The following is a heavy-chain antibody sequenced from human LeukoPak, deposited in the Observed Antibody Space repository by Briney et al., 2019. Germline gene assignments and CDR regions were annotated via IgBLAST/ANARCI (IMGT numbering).Heavy chain of an antibody. CDR2: ISSSSSYI. D-gene: IGHD2-15*01. V-gene: IGHV3-21*01. Sequence: GGSLRLSCAASGFTLGSYSMNWVRQAPGKGLEWVSSISSSSSYIYYADSVKGRFTISRDNAKNSLYLQMNSLRAEDTAVYYCARGYCSGGSCYALTHYMDVWGKGTTVTVSS. CDR1: GFTLGSYS. CDR3: ARGYCSGGSCYALTHYMDV. J-gene: IGHJ6*03.